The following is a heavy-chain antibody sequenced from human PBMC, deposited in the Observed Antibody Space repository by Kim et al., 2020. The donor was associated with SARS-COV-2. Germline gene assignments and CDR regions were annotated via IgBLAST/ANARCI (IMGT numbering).Heavy chain of an antibody. D-gene: IGHD6-19*01. CDR3: TTDRDSSGWYEADDLNY. CDR2: IKSKTDGGTT. J-gene: IGHJ4*02. Sequence: GGSLRLSCAASGFTFSNAWMSWVRQAPGKGLEWVGRIKSKTDGGTTDYAAPVKGRFTISRDDSKNTLYLQMNSLKTEDTAVYYCTTDRDSSGWYEADDLNYWGQGTLVTVSS. CDR1: GFTFSNAW. V-gene: IGHV3-15*01.